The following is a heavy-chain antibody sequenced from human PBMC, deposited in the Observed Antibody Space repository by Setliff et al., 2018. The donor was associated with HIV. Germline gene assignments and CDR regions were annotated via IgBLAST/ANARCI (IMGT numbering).Heavy chain of an antibody. CDR1: GYSISSGYY. D-gene: IGHD2-21*02. CDR2: IYHGGTT. V-gene: IGHV4-38-2*02. J-gene: IGHJ3*02. Sequence: KPSETLSLTCAVSGYSISSGYYWAWIRQPPGKGLEWIGSIYHGGTTYYNPSLKSRGTISEDTSKNQFSLSLSSVTAADTAVYYCVRDPPLTPTDADHPFDIWGQGTMVTVSS. CDR3: VRDPPLTPTDADHPFDI.